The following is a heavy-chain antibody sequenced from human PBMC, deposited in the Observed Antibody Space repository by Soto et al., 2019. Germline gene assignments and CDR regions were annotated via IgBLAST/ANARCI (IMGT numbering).Heavy chain of an antibody. CDR2: IYYSGST. D-gene: IGHD3-22*01. V-gene: IGHV4-59*01. Sequence: LSLTCTVSGGSISSYYWSWIRQPPGKGLEWIGYIYYSGSTNYNPSLKSRVTISVDTSKNQFSLKLSSVTAADTAVYYCARGDYYDSSGPSAFDPWGQGTLVTVSS. J-gene: IGHJ5*02. CDR3: ARGDYYDSSGPSAFDP. CDR1: GGSISSYY.